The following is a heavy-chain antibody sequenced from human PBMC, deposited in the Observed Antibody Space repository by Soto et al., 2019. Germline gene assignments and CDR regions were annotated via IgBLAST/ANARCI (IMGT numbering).Heavy chain of an antibody. V-gene: IGHV3-23*01. Sequence: GGSLRLACAGCGLILKTYAVSWVRKPPGKGLEWVSTISGSRGFTYYADSVKGRFTISRDNGKNTVYLHMNSLRAEDTAIYSCEKRKGDNSGPFDSWGQGTQVTVYS. CDR2: ISGSRGFT. CDR3: EKRKGDNSGPFDS. J-gene: IGHJ4*02. CDR1: GLILKTYA. D-gene: IGHD1-20*01.